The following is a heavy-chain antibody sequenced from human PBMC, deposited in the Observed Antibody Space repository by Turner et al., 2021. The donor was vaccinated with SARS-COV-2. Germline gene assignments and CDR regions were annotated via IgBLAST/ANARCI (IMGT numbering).Heavy chain of an antibody. Sequence: QVQLVESGGGVVQPGRSLRLSCAASGFTFSSCGMHWVRQAPGKGLEWVAVISYDGSNKYYADSVKGRFTISRDNSKNTLYLQMNSLRAEDTAVYYCAKVFFSYGYYAVYFDYWGQGTLVTVSS. CDR3: AKVFFSYGYYAVYFDY. J-gene: IGHJ4*02. D-gene: IGHD5-18*01. CDR1: GFTFSSCG. V-gene: IGHV3-30*18. CDR2: ISYDGSNK.